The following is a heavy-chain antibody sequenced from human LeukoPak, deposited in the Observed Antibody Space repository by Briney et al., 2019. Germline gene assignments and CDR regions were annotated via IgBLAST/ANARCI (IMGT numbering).Heavy chain of an antibody. CDR2: INDDGSAT. V-gene: IGHV3-74*01. J-gene: IGHJ4*02. CDR1: GFTFSNYW. Sequence: GGSLRLSCAASGFTFSNYWMHWVRQVPGKGLVWVSRINDDGSATFYADSVKGRFTISRDNAKNTLFLQINSLRAEDTAVYYCAREILAPGKTHDYWGQGTLVTVPA. CDR3: AREILAPGKTHDY.